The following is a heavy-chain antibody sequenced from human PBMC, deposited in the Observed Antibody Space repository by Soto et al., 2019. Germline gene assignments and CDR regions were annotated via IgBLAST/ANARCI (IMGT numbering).Heavy chain of an antibody. V-gene: IGHV4-34*01. Sequence: SETLSLTCAVYGGSFSGYYWSWIRQPPGKGLEWIGEINHSGSTNYNPSLKSRVTISVDTSKNQFSLKLSSVTAADTAVYYCARGGLRSPMFYFDVWGQGTLVTVSS. CDR1: GGSFSGYY. CDR2: INHSGST. D-gene: IGHD4-17*01. J-gene: IGHJ4*02. CDR3: ARGGLRSPMFYFDV.